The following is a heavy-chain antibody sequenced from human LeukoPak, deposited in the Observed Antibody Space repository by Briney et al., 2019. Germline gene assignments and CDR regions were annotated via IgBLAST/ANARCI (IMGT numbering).Heavy chain of an antibody. Sequence: ASVKFSCKASGGTFSSYAISWVRQAPGQGLEWMGGIIPIFGTANYAQKFQGRVTITADESTSTAYMELSSLRSEDTAVYYCARGTSDIVVGYYYYMDVWGKGTTVTVSS. J-gene: IGHJ6*03. CDR1: GGTFSSYA. D-gene: IGHD2-2*01. V-gene: IGHV1-69*13. CDR2: IIPIFGTA. CDR3: ARGTSDIVVGYYYYMDV.